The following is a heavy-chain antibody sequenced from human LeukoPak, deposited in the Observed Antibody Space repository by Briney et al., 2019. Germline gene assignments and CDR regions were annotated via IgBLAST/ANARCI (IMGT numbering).Heavy chain of an antibody. V-gene: IGHV3-7*03. CDR2: IKQDGSEK. CDR3: ARDLGVRAYYYCMDV. Sequence: GGSLRLSCAASGFTFSSYWMSWVRQAPGKGLEWVANIKQDGSEKYYVDSVKGRFTISRDNAKNSLYLQMNSLRAEDTAVYYGARDLGVRAYYYCMDVWGKGTTVTVSS. D-gene: IGHD3-16*01. J-gene: IGHJ6*04. CDR1: GFTFSSYW.